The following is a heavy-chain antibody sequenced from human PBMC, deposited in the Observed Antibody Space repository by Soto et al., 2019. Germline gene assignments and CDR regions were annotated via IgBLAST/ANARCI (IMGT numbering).Heavy chain of an antibody. V-gene: IGHV1-69*01. CDR3: AKDRRADWESYYYYAMDV. J-gene: IGHJ6*02. Sequence: QVQLVQSGAEVKKPGSSVKVSCKASGGTFSSFTISWVRQAPGQGLEWMGGIIPIYGTANYAQKFQGRVTITADESTRTAYMALSSLRSEDTAVYYCAKDRRADWESYYYYAMDVWGQGTTGTVSS. D-gene: IGHD1-26*01. CDR2: IIPIYGTA. CDR1: GGTFSSFT.